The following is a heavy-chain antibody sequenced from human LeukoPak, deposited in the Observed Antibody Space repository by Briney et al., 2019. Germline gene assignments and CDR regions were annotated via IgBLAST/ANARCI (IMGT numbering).Heavy chain of an antibody. CDR1: GFTFSSYA. J-gene: IGHJ4*02. Sequence: GGSLRLSCSASGFTFSSYAMHWVRQAPGKGLEYVSTISSNGGTTYYADSVKGRFTISRDNSKNTLSLQMNSLRADDTAVYYCARGFANGDYTLDYWGQGTLVTVSS. CDR3: ARGFANGDYTLDY. D-gene: IGHD4-17*01. V-gene: IGHV3-64*04. CDR2: ISSNGGTT.